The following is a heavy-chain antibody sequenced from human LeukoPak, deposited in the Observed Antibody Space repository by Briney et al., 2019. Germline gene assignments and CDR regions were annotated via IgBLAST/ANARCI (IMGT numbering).Heavy chain of an antibody. CDR1: GGSISSGGYS. V-gene: IGHV4-30-2*01. D-gene: IGHD5-18*01. CDR3: ARVSDTAMVYYFDY. J-gene: IGHJ4*02. CDR2: IYHGGST. Sequence: SETLSLTCAVSGGSISSGGYSWSWIRQPPGKGLEWIGYIYHGGSTYYNPSLKSRVTISVDRSKNQFSLKQSSVTAADTAVYYCARVSDTAMVYYFDYWGQGTLVTVSS.